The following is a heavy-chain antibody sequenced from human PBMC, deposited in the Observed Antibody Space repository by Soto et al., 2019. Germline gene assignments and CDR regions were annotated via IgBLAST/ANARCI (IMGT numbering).Heavy chain of an antibody. Sequence: QVQLVQSGAEVKKPGSSVKVSCKASGGTFSSYSISWVRQAPGQGLEWMGGIIPIFGTANYAQKFQGRGTITADESTSTADMEPSSPRSEDTAVYYCAIEYSSSPPYYPIGYWGQGTLVTVSS. J-gene: IGHJ4*02. CDR1: GGTFSSYS. D-gene: IGHD6-6*01. CDR2: IIPIFGTA. CDR3: AIEYSSSPPYYPIGY. V-gene: IGHV1-69*01.